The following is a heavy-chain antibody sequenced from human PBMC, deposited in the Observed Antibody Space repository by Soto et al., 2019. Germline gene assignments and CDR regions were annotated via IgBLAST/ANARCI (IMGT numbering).Heavy chain of an antibody. CDR2: IYYSGST. Sequence: SETLSLTCTVSGGSISSGDYYWSWIRQPPGKGLEWIGYIYYSGSTYYKPSLQSRLTISVDTSKNQFSLRLRSVTAADTAVYYCARHTRDTMMLDYGVDVWGQGTTVTSP. D-gene: IGHD3-22*01. CDR1: GGSISSGDYY. J-gene: IGHJ6*02. CDR3: ARHTRDTMMLDYGVDV. V-gene: IGHV4-30-4*08.